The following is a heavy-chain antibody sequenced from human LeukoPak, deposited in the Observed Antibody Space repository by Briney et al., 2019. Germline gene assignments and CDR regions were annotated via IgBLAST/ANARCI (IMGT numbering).Heavy chain of an antibody. J-gene: IGHJ5*02. CDR3: ARGQVPAARGYNWFDL. V-gene: IGHV4-34*01. Sequence: PSDTLSLTCAVYGWYFNDHYWKWIRQPPGKAREWLGEINARGDTNYNPSLKSRVSISVDTSKTQFPLRLTSMIAADTALYYCARGQVPAARGYNWFDLWGQGSLVTVSS. D-gene: IGHD2-2*01. CDR1: GWYFNDHY. CDR2: INARGDT.